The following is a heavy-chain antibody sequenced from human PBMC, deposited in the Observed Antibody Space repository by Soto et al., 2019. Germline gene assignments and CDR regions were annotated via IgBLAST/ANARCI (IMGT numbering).Heavy chain of an antibody. CDR1: GGSISSGGYY. V-gene: IGHV4-31*03. CDR2: IYYSGST. Sequence: SETLSLTCTVSGGSISSGGYYWSWIRQHPGKGLEWIGYIYYSGSTYYNPSLKSRVTISVDTSRNQFSLKLSSVTAADTAVYYCARDRLNMLTGYTYYQCGMDFWGPGTTVTVSS. CDR3: ARDRLNMLTGYTYYQCGMDF. D-gene: IGHD3-9*01. J-gene: IGHJ6*02.